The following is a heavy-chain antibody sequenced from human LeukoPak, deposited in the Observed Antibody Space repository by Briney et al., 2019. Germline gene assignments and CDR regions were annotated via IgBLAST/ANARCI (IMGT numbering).Heavy chain of an antibody. Sequence: GGSLRLSCAVSGFTFSSYGMHWVRQAPGKGLEWVAVMWYGGSESFYADSVKGRFTISRDNSKTTLYLQMNSLRAEGTAAYYCARGGNAFDLWGQGTMVTVSS. CDR3: ARGGNAFDL. V-gene: IGHV3-33*01. CDR1: GFTFSSYG. J-gene: IGHJ3*01. D-gene: IGHD1-14*01. CDR2: MWYGGSES.